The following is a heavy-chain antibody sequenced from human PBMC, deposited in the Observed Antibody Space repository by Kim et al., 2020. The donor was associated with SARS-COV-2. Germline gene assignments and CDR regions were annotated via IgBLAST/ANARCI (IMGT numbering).Heavy chain of an antibody. CDR1: GYTVSFLS. Sequence: ASVKVSCKVSGYTVSFLSMHWVRQAPGKGPEWMGGFHDEDGETLYAQMFQGRVTMPEDIATETAYMELRSLTSDDSAVYYCARGIGYRGAWYYFNYWCQGPLVTVSS. CDR3: ARGIGYRGAWYYFNY. V-gene: IGHV1-24*01. J-gene: IGHJ4*02. D-gene: IGHD5-18*01. CDR2: FHDEDGET.